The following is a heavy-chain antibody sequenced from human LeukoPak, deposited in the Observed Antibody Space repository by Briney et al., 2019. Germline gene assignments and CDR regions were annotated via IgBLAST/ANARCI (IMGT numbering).Heavy chain of an antibody. J-gene: IGHJ5*02. CDR2: IIPIFGTA. CDR3: AHSSGYPDWFDP. V-gene: IGHV1-69*06. D-gene: IGHD3-22*01. Sequence: ASVKVSCKASGGTSSSYAISWVRQAPGQGLEWMGGIIPIFGTANYAQKFQGRVTITADKSTSTAYMELSSLRSEDTAVYYCAHSSGYPDWFDPWGQGTLVTVSS. CDR1: GGTSSSYA.